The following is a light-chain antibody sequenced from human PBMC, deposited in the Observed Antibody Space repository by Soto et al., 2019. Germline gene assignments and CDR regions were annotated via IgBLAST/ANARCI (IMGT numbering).Light chain of an antibody. CDR1: SSDVGGYNF. Sequence: HSALTQPASVSGSPGQSITISCTGTSSDVGGYNFVSWYQQHPGKAPKLMLYNVYDRPSGISHRFSGSRSGNTASLTISGLQAEDEAHYYCNSYTSSSTLVFGGGTKLTVL. J-gene: IGLJ2*01. CDR2: NVY. CDR3: NSYTSSSTLV. V-gene: IGLV2-14*03.